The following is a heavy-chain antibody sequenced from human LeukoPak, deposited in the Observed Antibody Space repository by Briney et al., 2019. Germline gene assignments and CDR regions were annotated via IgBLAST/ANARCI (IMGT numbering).Heavy chain of an antibody. D-gene: IGHD6-13*01. CDR1: GGSFSGYY. Sequence: SETLSLTCAVYGGSFSGYYWSWIRQPPGKGLEWIGEINHSGSTNHNPSLKSRVTISVDKSKNQFSLKLSSVTAADTAVYYCASRIAAADPLNWFDPWGQGTLVTVSS. CDR3: ASRIAAADPLNWFDP. V-gene: IGHV4-34*01. J-gene: IGHJ5*02. CDR2: INHSGST.